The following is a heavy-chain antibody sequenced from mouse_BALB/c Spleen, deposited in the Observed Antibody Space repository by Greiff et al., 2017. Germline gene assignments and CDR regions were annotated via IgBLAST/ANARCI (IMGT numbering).Heavy chain of an antibody. CDR1: GFTFSSYA. Sequence: EVKLLESGGGLVKPGGSLKLSCAASGFTFSSYAMSWVRQSPEKRLEWVAEISSGGSYTYYPDTVTGRFTISRDNAKNTLYLEMSSLRSEDTAMYYCAREDGRRYWYFDVWGAGTTVTVSS. CDR3: AREDGRRYWYFDV. J-gene: IGHJ1*01. D-gene: IGHD3-1*01. CDR2: ISSGGSYT. V-gene: IGHV5-9-4*01.